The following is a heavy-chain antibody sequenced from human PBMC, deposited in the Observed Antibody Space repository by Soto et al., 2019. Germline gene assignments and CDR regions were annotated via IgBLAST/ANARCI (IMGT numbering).Heavy chain of an antibody. CDR3: ARDGQRFGDYYGMDV. J-gene: IGHJ6*02. CDR1: SGSISSYY. CDR2: IYYSGST. Sequence: SETLSLTCTVSSGSISSYYWSWIRQPPGKGLEWIGYIYYSGSTNYNPSLKSRVTISVDTSKNQFSLKLSSVTAADTAVYYCARDGQRFGDYYGMDVWGQGTTVTVSS. V-gene: IGHV4-59*01. D-gene: IGHD3-10*01.